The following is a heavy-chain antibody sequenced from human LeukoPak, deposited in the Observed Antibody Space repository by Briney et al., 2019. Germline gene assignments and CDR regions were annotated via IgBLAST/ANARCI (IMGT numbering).Heavy chain of an antibody. J-gene: IGHJ4*02. CDR2: IYHSGST. D-gene: IGHD4-17*01. CDR1: GGSIGSGGYS. CDR3: ARGGGPTVPIPAFDY. V-gene: IGHV4-30-2*01. Sequence: SQTLFLTCAVSGGSIGSGGYSWSWIRQPPGKGLEWIGYIYHSGSTYYNPSLKSRVTISVDRSKNQFSLKLSSVTAADTAVYYCARGGGPTVPIPAFDYWGQGTLVTVSS.